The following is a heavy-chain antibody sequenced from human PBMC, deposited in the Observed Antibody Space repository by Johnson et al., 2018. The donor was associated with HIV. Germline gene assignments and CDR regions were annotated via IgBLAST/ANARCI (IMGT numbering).Heavy chain of an antibody. D-gene: IGHD3-16*01. J-gene: IGHJ3*02. Sequence: QVQLVESGGGVVQPGRSLRLSCAASGFTFSSYGIHWVRQAPGKGLEWVAVISYDGSNKYFADSVKGRFTISRDNSRKTMYLQMNSLRVEGTAVYYCARVHFACRLSGAFDIWGQGTMVTVSS. CDR1: GFTFSSYG. CDR3: ARVHFACRLSGAFDI. V-gene: IGHV3-30*03. CDR2: ISYDGSNK.